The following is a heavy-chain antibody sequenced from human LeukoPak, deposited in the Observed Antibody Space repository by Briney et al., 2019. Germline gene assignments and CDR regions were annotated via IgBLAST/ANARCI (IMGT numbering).Heavy chain of an antibody. D-gene: IGHD3-10*01. V-gene: IGHV4-59*10. CDR1: GGSFSSYY. J-gene: IGHJ6*03. CDR2: IYTSGST. CDR3: ARETYYYGSGSYYADYHYYYMDV. Sequence: PSETLSLTCAVYGGSFSSYYWSWIRQPAGKGLEWIGRIYTSGSTNYNPSLKSRVTMSVDTSKNQFSLKLSSVTAADTAVYYCARETYYYGSGSYYADYHYYYMDVWGKGTTVTISS.